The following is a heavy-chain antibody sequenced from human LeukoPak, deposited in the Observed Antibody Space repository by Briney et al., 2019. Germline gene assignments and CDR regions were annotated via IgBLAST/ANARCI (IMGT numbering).Heavy chain of an antibody. CDR1: GYTFTSYD. CDR2: MNPNRGNT. CDR3: ARGLARTSMVTRGGVRLDY. J-gene: IGHJ4*02. D-gene: IGHD5-18*01. Sequence: ASVKVSCKASGYTFTSYDINWVRQATGQGREWMGWMNPNRGNTGYAQKLQGRVAMTGNTSISTAYMELSSLRSEDTAVYYCARGLARTSMVTRGGVRLDYRGQGTLVTVPS. V-gene: IGHV1-8*01.